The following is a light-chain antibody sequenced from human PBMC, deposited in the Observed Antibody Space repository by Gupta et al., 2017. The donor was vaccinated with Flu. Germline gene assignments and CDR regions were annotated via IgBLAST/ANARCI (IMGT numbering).Light chain of an antibody. Sequence: QSALTQPASVSGSPGQSITISCTGTSSDVGGYNYLSWYQQHPGKAPKLMIYEVSNRPSGVSNRFSGSKSGNTASLTISGLHAEDEADYYCSSYTSSSTLLVFGGGTKLTVL. V-gene: IGLV2-14*01. J-gene: IGLJ2*01. CDR3: SSYTSSSTLLV. CDR1: SSDVGGYNY. CDR2: EVS.